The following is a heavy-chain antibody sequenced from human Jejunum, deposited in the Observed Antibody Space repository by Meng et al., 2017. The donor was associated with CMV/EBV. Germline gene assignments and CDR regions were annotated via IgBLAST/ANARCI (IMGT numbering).Heavy chain of an antibody. D-gene: IGHD2-2*01. Sequence: GYIFTSNWIGWVRQMPGKGLEWMGIIYPGDSDTRYSPSFQGQVTISADKSISTAYLQWSSLKASDSAMYYCARRYCSSTTTCGMDVWGQGTTVTVSS. CDR1: GYIFTSNW. J-gene: IGHJ6*02. CDR2: IYPGDSDT. CDR3: ARRYCSSTTTCGMDV. V-gene: IGHV5-51*01.